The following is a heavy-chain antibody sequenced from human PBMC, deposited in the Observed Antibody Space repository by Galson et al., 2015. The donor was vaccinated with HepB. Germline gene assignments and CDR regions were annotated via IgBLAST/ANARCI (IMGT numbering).Heavy chain of an antibody. Sequence: SVKVSCKASGGTFSSYTISWVRQAPGQGLEWMGRIIPILGIANYAQKFQGRVTITADKSTSTAYMELSSLRSEDTAVYYCAREGWRDILTGYGPNIPYPKSHWFDPWGQGTLVTVSS. CDR2: IIPILGIA. V-gene: IGHV1-69*04. D-gene: IGHD3-9*01. J-gene: IGHJ5*02. CDR3: AREGWRDILTGYGPNIPYPKSHWFDP. CDR1: GGTFSSYT.